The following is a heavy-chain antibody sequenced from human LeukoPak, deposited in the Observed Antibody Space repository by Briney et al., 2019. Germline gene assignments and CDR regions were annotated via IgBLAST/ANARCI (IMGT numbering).Heavy chain of an antibody. V-gene: IGHV4-4*07. CDR3: AREGDSSGYYYANLGY. Sequence: PSETLSLTCTVSGGSLSSYYWSWIRQPAGKGLEWIGRIYTSGSTNYNPSLNSRVTMSVDTSKNQFSLKLSSVTAADTAVYYCAREGDSSGYYYANLGYWGQGTLVTVSS. D-gene: IGHD3-22*01. CDR1: GGSLSSYY. CDR2: IYTSGST. J-gene: IGHJ4*02.